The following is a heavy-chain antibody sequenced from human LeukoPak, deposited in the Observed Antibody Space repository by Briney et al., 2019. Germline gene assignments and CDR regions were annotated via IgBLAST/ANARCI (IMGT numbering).Heavy chain of an antibody. V-gene: IGHV4-59*12. D-gene: IGHD3-10*01. CDR1: GGSISSYY. J-gene: IGHJ4*02. CDR2: IYYGGST. CDR3: ARGPGELDH. Sequence: SETLSLTCTVSGGSISSYYWSWIRQPPGKGLEWIGYIYYGGSTNYNPSLKSRVIMSVDTSKNLIYLSLRSVTAADTAVYFCARGPGELDHWGQGTLVTVSS.